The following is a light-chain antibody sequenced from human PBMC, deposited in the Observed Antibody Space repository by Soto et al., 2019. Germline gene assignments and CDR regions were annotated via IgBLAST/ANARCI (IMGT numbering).Light chain of an antibody. CDR2: DAS. V-gene: IGKV3-15*01. CDR1: QSVSSSH. J-gene: IGKJ1*01. CDR3: QQYNNWPGP. Sequence: VLTQSPGTLSLSKEERATLFCRASQSVSSSHLAWYQQKPGQAPRLLIYDASTRATGIPARFSGSGSGTEFTLTISSLQSEDFAVYYCQQYNNWPGPFGQVGNVAIK.